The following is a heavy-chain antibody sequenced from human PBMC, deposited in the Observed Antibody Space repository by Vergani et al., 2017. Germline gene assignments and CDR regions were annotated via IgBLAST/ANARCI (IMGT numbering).Heavy chain of an antibody. Sequence: QVQLVQSGAEVKKPGSSVKVSCKASGGTFSSYAISWVRQAPGQGLEWMGGIIPIFGTANYAQKFQGRVTITADESTSTAYMELSSLRSEDTAVYYCARDRPNIPPCCSSTSFTCRGWYFDLWGRGTLVTVSS. D-gene: IGHD2-2*01. CDR1: GGTFSSYA. CDR3: ARDRPNIPPCCSSTSFTCRGWYFDL. V-gene: IGHV1-69*01. J-gene: IGHJ2*01. CDR2: IIPIFGTA.